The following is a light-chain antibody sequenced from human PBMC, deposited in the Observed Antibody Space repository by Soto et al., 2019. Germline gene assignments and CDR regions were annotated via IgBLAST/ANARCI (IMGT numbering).Light chain of an antibody. Sequence: DIQMTQSPSSLSASVGDRVTITCRASQSITTYLNWYQQKPGKAPKLLIYLASSLQSGVPSRFSGSGSGTEFTLTISSLQPEDLANYYCQQSYTTPRTFGQGTKVEIK. V-gene: IGKV1-39*01. CDR3: QQSYTTPRT. CDR2: LAS. J-gene: IGKJ2*01. CDR1: QSITTY.